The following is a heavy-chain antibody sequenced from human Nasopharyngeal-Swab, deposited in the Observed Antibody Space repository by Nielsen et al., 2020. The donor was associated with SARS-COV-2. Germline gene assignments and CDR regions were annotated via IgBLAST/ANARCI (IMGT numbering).Heavy chain of an antibody. J-gene: IGHJ6*02. CDR1: GFTFSSYG. D-gene: IGHD2-15*01. V-gene: IGHV3-30*18. Sequence: GGSLRLSCAASGFTFSSYGMHWVRQAPGKGLEWVAVISYGGSNKYYADSVKGRFTISRDNSKNTLYLQMNSLRAEDTAVYYCAKDGPGGHQVHYYYYGMDVWGQGTTVTVSS. CDR3: AKDGPGGHQVHYYYYGMDV. CDR2: ISYGGSNK.